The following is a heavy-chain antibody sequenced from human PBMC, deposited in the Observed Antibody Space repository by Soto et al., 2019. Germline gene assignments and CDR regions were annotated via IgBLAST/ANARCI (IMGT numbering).Heavy chain of an antibody. CDR3: ARVGYYDNVWGKLSHYGLDV. Sequence: QVQLVQSASEVMKPGASVKVSCKASGYTFIRYGITWVRQAPGQRLEWMGWISPYNDQTIYAQKLQGRVTMTADTSTRTVYMQLRSLKSDDTAVYYCARVGYYDNVWGKLSHYGLDVWGQGTSVTVSS. D-gene: IGHD3-16*01. J-gene: IGHJ6*02. CDR2: ISPYNDQT. CDR1: GYTFIRYG. V-gene: IGHV1-18*01.